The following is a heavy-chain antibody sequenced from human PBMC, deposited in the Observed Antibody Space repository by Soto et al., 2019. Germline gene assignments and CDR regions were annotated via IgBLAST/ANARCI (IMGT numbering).Heavy chain of an antibody. CDR1: RFTFSTYW. CDR2: INSDGTGT. D-gene: IGHD3-22*01. Sequence: LRLSCAASRFTFSTYWMHWVRQAPGKGLVWVSRINSDGTGTSYADSVKGRITISRDNAKNTLYLQMNSLRSEDTAVYYCAGDSSGYSYDAFDIWGQGTMVTVSS. J-gene: IGHJ3*02. V-gene: IGHV3-74*01. CDR3: AGDSSGYSYDAFDI.